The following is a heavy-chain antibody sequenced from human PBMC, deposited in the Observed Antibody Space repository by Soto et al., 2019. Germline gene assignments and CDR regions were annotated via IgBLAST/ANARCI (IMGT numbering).Heavy chain of an antibody. CDR2: ISGHNGNT. D-gene: IGHD1-26*01. CDR1: GYSFISYD. Sequence: RASVKVSCKASGYSFISYDITWVRQAPGQGLEWMGWISGHNGNTNYAQKLQGRVAMTIDTSTSTAYLELTSLRSDDTAMYYCARGGTVVGTSPFDHWGQGTLVTVSS. CDR3: ARGGTVVGTSPFDH. V-gene: IGHV1-18*04. J-gene: IGHJ4*02.